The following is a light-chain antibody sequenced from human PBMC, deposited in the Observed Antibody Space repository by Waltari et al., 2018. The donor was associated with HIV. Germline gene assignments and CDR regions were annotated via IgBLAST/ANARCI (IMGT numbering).Light chain of an antibody. CDR1: QSVLYSSNNENY. Sequence: DIVMTQSPDSLAVSLGERATINCKSSQSVLYSSNNENYLAWYQQKPGQPPKLLIYWVSTRESGVPDRFSGSGSGTDFTLTISSLQAEDVAVYYCQQYYSPPGWTFGQGTKVEIK. CDR2: WVS. J-gene: IGKJ1*01. CDR3: QQYYSPPGWT. V-gene: IGKV4-1*01.